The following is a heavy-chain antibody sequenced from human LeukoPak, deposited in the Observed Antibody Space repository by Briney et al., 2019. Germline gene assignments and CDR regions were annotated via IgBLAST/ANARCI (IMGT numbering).Heavy chain of an antibody. V-gene: IGHV1-69*04. CDR1: GGSFSSYA. CDR2: IIPIFGIA. D-gene: IGHD1-26*01. Sequence: SVKVSCKASGGSFSSYAISWVRQAPGQGLDWMGRIIPIFGIANYAQKFQGRVTITADKSTSTAYMELSSLRSEDTAVYYCARGKESLVWFDPWGQGTLVTVSS. CDR3: ARGKESLVWFDP. J-gene: IGHJ5*02.